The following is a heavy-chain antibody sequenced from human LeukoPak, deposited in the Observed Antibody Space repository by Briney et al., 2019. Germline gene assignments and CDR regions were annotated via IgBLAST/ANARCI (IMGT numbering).Heavy chain of an antibody. CDR1: GGSISRYY. CDR2: IYYSGST. Sequence: SETLSLTCTVSGGSISRYYWSWIRQPPGKGLEWIGYIYYSGSTNYNPSLKSRVTISVDTSKNQFSLKLSSVTAADTAVYYCARAVANWVYYFDYWGQGTLVTVSS. J-gene: IGHJ4*02. D-gene: IGHD7-27*01. CDR3: ARAVANWVYYFDY. V-gene: IGHV4-59*01.